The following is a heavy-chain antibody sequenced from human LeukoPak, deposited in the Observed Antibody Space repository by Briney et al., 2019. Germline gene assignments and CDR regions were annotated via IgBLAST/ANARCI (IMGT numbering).Heavy chain of an antibody. D-gene: IGHD2-2*01. CDR2: INPNSGGT. CDR3: ARVGPPDASGMDV. Sequence: ASVKVSCKASGYTFTAYYMHWVRQAPGQGLEWMGRINPNSGGTNYAQKFQDRVTMTRDTSITTAYIELSGLTSDDTAVYYCARVGPPDASGMDVWGQGTRSPSP. V-gene: IGHV1-2*06. CDR1: GYTFTAYY. J-gene: IGHJ6*02.